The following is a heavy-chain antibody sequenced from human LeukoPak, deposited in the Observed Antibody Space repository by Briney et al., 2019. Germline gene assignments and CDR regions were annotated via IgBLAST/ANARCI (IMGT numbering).Heavy chain of an antibody. CDR2: ISYDGSSK. Sequence: GGSLRLSCAASGFTFSSYAMHWVRQAPGKGLEWVAVISYDGSSKYYADSVKGRFTISRDNSKNTLYLQMNSLRAEDTAVYYCARSFGIVVVNDAFDIWGQGTMVTVSS. V-gene: IGHV3-30-3*01. CDR1: GFTFSSYA. D-gene: IGHD3-22*01. J-gene: IGHJ3*02. CDR3: ARSFGIVVVNDAFDI.